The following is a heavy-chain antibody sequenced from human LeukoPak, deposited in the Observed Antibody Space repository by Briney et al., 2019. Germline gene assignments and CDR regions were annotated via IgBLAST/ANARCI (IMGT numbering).Heavy chain of an antibody. Sequence: GESLKISWKCPGYSFTSYCIGWARQIPGKGLGWMGIIYPADSDTRYSPSFQGHVTISADKSLSTAYLQWSSMKPSDTAMYYCARVLLGGAFDIWGQGTMVTVSS. J-gene: IGHJ3*02. CDR3: ARVLLGGAFDI. D-gene: IGHD2/OR15-2a*01. V-gene: IGHV5-51*01. CDR1: GYSFTSYC. CDR2: IYPADSDT.